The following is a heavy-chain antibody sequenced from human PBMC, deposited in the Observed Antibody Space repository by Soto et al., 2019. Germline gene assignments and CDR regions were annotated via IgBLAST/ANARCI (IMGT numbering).Heavy chain of an antibody. J-gene: IGHJ4*02. Sequence: EVQLVESGGGLVQPGGSLRLSCAASGFTLRGYWMHWVRQAPGKGLVWVSRINREGSSTSYADSVKGRFTISRDNAKNTLYLQMNSLRAEDTAVYYCAKDGRLGQFNYWGQGTLVNASS. D-gene: IGHD1-1*01. CDR2: INREGSST. CDR1: GFTLRGYW. CDR3: AKDGRLGQFNY. V-gene: IGHV3-74*01.